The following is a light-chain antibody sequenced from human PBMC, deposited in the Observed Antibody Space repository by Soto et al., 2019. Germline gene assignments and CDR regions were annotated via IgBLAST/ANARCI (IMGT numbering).Light chain of an antibody. V-gene: IGKV3-20*01. J-gene: IGKJ1*01. CDR3: QQYRT. CDR1: QSVSSSY. Sequence: EILLTQSPGTLSLSPGERTTLSCRASQSVSSSYLAWCQQKPGQAPRLLIYGASSRATGIPDRFSGSGSGTDFTLTISRLEPEDFAVYYCQQYRTFGQGTKV. CDR2: GAS.